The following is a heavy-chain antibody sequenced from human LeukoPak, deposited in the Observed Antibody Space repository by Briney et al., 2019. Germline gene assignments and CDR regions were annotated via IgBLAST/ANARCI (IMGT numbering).Heavy chain of an antibody. Sequence: GGSLRLSCAASGFTFRNYAMAWVRQAPGKGLEWVSSIRNFGETHYADSVRGRFIISRGNSQNTLYLQMNCLRAEDSALYYCANIPPFDYGDYAIRLDWGQGTLVTVSS. CDR1: GFTFRNYA. CDR3: ANIPPFDYGDYAIRLD. CDR2: IRNFGET. V-gene: IGHV3-23*01. J-gene: IGHJ4*02. D-gene: IGHD4-17*01.